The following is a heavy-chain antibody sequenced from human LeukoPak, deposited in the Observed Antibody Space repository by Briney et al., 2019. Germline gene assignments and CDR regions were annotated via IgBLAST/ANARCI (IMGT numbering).Heavy chain of an antibody. CDR2: ISWNSGSI. CDR1: GFTFDDYA. J-gene: IGHJ4*02. V-gene: IGHV3-9*01. D-gene: IGHD3-10*01. CDR3: AKDMSGYFDY. Sequence: GRSLRLSCAASGFTFDDYAMHWVRQAPGKGLEWVSGISWNSGSIGYADSVKGRFAISRDNAKNSLYLQMNSLRAEDTALYYCAKDMSGYFDYWGQGTLVTVSS.